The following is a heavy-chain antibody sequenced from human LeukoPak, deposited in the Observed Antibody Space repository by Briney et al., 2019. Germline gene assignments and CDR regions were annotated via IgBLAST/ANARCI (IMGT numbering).Heavy chain of an antibody. CDR2: ISSSSSYI. V-gene: IGHV3-21*01. CDR3: ASWGYSYGPGDAFDI. Sequence: SGGSLRLSCAASGFTFSSYSMNWVRQAPGKGLEWVSSISSSSSYIYYADSVKGRFTISRDNAKNSLYLQMNSLRAEDTAVYYCASWGYSYGPGDAFDIWGQGTMVTVSS. J-gene: IGHJ3*02. D-gene: IGHD5-18*01. CDR1: GFTFSSYS.